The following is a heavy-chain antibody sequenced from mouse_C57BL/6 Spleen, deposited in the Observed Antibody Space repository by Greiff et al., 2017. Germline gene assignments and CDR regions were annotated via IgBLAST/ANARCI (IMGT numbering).Heavy chain of an antibody. CDR1: GFTFSDYY. J-gene: IGHJ4*01. Sequence: EVQGVESGGGLVQPGGSLKLSCAASGFTFSDYYMYWVRQTPEKRLEWVAYISNGGGSTYYPDNVKGRFTISRDHAKNTLYLQMSRLKSEDTAMYYCARQNYSNYNYAMDYWGQGTSVTVSS. CDR2: ISNGGGST. D-gene: IGHD2-5*01. CDR3: ARQNYSNYNYAMDY. V-gene: IGHV5-12*01.